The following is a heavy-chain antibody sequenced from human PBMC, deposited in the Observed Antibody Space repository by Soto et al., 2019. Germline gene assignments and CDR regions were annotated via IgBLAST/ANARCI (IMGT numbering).Heavy chain of an antibody. J-gene: IGHJ4*02. Sequence: SETLSLTCTGSGGSISSYYWSWIRQPPGKGLEWIGYIYYSGSTNYNPSLKSRVTISVDTSKNQFSLKLSSVTAADTAVYYCARVFYYDILTGPDPEYYFDYWGQGTLVTVSS. D-gene: IGHD3-9*01. V-gene: IGHV4-59*01. CDR3: ARVFYYDILTGPDPEYYFDY. CDR1: GGSISSYY. CDR2: IYYSGST.